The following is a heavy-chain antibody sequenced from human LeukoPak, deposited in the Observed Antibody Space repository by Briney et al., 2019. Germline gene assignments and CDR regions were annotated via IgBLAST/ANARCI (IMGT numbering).Heavy chain of an antibody. CDR1: GFTVSSNY. D-gene: IGHD3-10*01. CDR3: ARDRNYGYYYFDY. J-gene: IGHJ4*02. CDR2: IYSGGST. Sequence: GGSLRLSCAASGFTVSSNYMSWVRQAPGKGLEWVSVIYSGGSTYYADSVKGRFTISRDNSKSTLYLQMNSLRAEDTAVYYCARDRNYGYYYFDYWGQGTLVTVSS. V-gene: IGHV3-53*01.